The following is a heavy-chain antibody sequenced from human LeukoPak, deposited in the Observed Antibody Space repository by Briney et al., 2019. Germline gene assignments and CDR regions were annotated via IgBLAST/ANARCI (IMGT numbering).Heavy chain of an antibody. D-gene: IGHD6-13*01. CDR3: AKQMMERQQYYYMDV. J-gene: IGHJ6*03. V-gene: IGHV3-30*02. CDR1: GLTFSNYG. CDR2: IRYDESAT. Sequence: GGSLRLSCVASGLTFSNYGMHWVRQAPGKGLEWLTHIRYDESATYYADSLKGRFTISRENSKNTLYLQMNSLRAEDTAVYYCAKQMMERQQYYYMDVWGEGPSVTVSS.